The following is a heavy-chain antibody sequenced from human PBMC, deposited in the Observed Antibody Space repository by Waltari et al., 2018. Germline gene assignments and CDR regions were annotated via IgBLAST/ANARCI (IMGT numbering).Heavy chain of an antibody. CDR1: GGTFSSYA. V-gene: IGHV1-69*01. CDR3: ARVYQGFGEPYYYYGMDV. CDR2: IIPIFGTA. D-gene: IGHD3-10*01. Sequence: QVQLVQSGAEVKKPGSSVKVSCKASGGTFSSYAISWVRQAPGQGLEWGGGIIPIFGTANYAQKFQGRVTITADESTSTAYMELSSLRSEDTAVYYCARVYQGFGEPYYYYGMDVWGQGTTVTVSS. J-gene: IGHJ6*02.